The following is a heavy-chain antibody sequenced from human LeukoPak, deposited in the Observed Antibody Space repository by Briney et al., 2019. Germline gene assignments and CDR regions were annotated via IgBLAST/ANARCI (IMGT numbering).Heavy chain of an antibody. V-gene: IGHV5-51*01. CDR2: IFPGDSDT. J-gene: IGHJ3*02. D-gene: IGHD2-15*01. CDR1: GYSFTTYW. CDR3: VTSVEVWRAFDI. Sequence: GESLKISCNGSGYSFTTYWIGWVRQMPGEGVEWMGIIFPGDSDTRYSPSFQGQVTISADKSISAAYLQWSSLKASDTAMYYCVTSVEVWRAFDIWGQGTMVTVSS.